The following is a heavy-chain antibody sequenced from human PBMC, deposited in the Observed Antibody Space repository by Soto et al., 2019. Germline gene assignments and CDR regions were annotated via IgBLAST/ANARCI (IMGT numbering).Heavy chain of an antibody. CDR2: IYYSGST. CDR3: AKDEGVLWSGELV. V-gene: IGHV4-59*12. J-gene: IGHJ4*02. CDR1: GGSISSYY. D-gene: IGHD3-10*01. Sequence: SETLSLTCTVSGGSISSYYWSWVRQPPGKGLEWIGYIYYSGSTNYNPSLKSRVTISVDTSKNQFSLTMTSVTVADTAVYFCAKDEGVLWSGELVWGQGILVTVSS.